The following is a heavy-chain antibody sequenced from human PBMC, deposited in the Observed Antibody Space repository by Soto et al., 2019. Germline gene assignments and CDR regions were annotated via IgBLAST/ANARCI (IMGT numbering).Heavy chain of an antibody. CDR2: INPSGGST. CDR3: ARDVDGTTSYNWFDP. D-gene: IGHD1-7*01. V-gene: IGHV1-46*01. CDR1: GYTFTSYY. J-gene: IGHJ5*02. Sequence: ASVKVSCKASGYTFTSYYMHWVRQAPGQGLEWMGIINPSGGSTSYAQKFQGRVTMTRDTSTSTVYMELSSLRSEDTAVYYCARDVDGTTSYNWFDPWGQGTLVTVSS.